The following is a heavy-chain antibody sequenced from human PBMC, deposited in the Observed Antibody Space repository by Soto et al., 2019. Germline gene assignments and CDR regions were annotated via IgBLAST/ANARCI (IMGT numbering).Heavy chain of an antibody. V-gene: IGHV4-61*01. Sequence: SETLSLTCTVSGDSVSSDNYYWTWIRQPPGKGLEWIGYIYSSGSTNYNPSLKSRVTISVDTSRNQFSLKLTSVTAADTAVYYCARDIRGYSRAFDYWGQETLVTVSS. CDR1: GDSVSSDNYY. D-gene: IGHD5-18*01. J-gene: IGHJ4*02. CDR3: ARDIRGYSRAFDY. CDR2: IYSSGST.